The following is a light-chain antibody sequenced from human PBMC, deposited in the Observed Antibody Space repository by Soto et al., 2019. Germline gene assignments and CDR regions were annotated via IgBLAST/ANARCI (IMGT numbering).Light chain of an antibody. V-gene: IGKV3-20*01. J-gene: IGKJ1*01. Sequence: EIVSAYSSALLSFSSVERAPLSCMASQSVSSNLAWYQQTPGQAPRLLIYGASTRATGIPDRFSGSGSGTDFTLTISRLEPEDFAVYYCQQYGSSAWTFGQGTKVDIK. CDR3: QQYGSSAWT. CDR1: QSVSSN. CDR2: GAS.